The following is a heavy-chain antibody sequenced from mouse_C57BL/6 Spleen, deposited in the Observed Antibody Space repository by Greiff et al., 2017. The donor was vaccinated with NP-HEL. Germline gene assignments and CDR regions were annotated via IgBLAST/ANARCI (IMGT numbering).Heavy chain of an antibody. D-gene: IGHD3-2*02. CDR2: ISYDGSN. CDR3: ARERAAQAPWFAY. J-gene: IGHJ3*01. V-gene: IGHV3-6*01. Sequence: EVKLLESGPGLVKPSQSLSLTCSVTGYSITSGYYWNWIRQFPGNKLEWMGYISYDGSNNYNPSLKNRISITRDTSKNQFFLKLNSVTTEDTATYYCARERAAQAPWFAYWGQGTLVTVSA. CDR1: GYSITSGYY.